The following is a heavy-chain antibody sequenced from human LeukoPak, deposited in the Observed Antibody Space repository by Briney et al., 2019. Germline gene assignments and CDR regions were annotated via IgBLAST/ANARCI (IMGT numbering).Heavy chain of an antibody. CDR1: GFTFSSYS. CDR2: ISSSSSYI. J-gene: IGHJ3*02. V-gene: IGHV3-21*01. D-gene: IGHD3-16*01. Sequence: GGSLRLSCAASGFTFSSYSMNWVRQAPGKGLEWVSSISSSSSYIYYADSVKGRFTISRDNAKNSLYLQMNSLRAEDTAVYYCARASTVGDDAFDIWGQGTMVTVPS. CDR3: ARASTVGDDAFDI.